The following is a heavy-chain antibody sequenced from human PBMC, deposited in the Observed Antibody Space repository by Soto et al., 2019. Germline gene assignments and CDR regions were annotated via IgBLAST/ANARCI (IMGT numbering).Heavy chain of an antibody. Sequence: SVKVSCKASGGTFSSYAISWVRQAPGQGLEWMGGIIPIFGTANYAQKFQGRVTITADEPTSTAYMELSSLRSEDTAVYYCARDRHIYYYDSSGYYGPLDYWGQGTLVTVSS. CDR2: IIPIFGTA. CDR3: ARDRHIYYYDSSGYYGPLDY. D-gene: IGHD3-22*01. V-gene: IGHV1-69*13. J-gene: IGHJ4*02. CDR1: GGTFSSYA.